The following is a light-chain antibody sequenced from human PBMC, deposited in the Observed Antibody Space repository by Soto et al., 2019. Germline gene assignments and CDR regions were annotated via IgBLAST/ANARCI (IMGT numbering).Light chain of an antibody. J-gene: IGLJ2*01. CDR1: SGDVGSYNL. Sequence: QSALTQPASVSGSPGQSITISCTGTSGDVGSYNLVSWYQHYPGKVPKLMIYDVTKRPSGVPDRFSGSKSGNTASLTISGLQADDEADYYCCSYAGSYPVVFGGGTKLTVL. CDR2: DVT. CDR3: CSYAGSYPVV. V-gene: IGLV2-23*02.